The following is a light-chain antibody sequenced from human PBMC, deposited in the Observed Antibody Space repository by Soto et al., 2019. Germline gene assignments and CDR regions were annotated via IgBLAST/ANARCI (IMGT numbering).Light chain of an antibody. CDR3: SSYAGGNQLGV. V-gene: IGLV2-8*01. J-gene: IGLJ2*01. Sequence: QSALTQPPSASGSPGQSVTISCTGTSSDVGGYNYVSWYQQHPGKAPKLMIYEVSKRPSGVPDRFSGSKSGNTASLTVSGLQAEDEADYYCSSYAGGNQLGVFGGGTKLTVL. CDR1: SSDVGGYNY. CDR2: EVS.